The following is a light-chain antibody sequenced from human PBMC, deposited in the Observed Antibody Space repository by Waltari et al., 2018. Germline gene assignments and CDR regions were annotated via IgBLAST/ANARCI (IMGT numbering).Light chain of an antibody. V-gene: IGLV2-14*01. CDR3: SSFTSSTTLV. Sequence: QSALTQPASVSGSPGQSITISCTGTSSDVGGYKYFPWYQHHPGKAPKLIIYDVSNRPSGVSNRFSGSKSGNKASLTISGLQAEDEADYYCSSFTSSTTLVFGGGTKLTVL. J-gene: IGLJ2*01. CDR2: DVS. CDR1: SSDVGGYKY.